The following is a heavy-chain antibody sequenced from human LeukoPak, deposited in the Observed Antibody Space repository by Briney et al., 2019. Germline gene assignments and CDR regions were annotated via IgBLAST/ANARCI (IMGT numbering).Heavy chain of an antibody. CDR1: GFTFSTYA. CDR3: AKDYEPLVGVHRWGDWFDP. CDR2: ISGTGGST. Sequence: GGSLRLSCAASGFTFSTYAMTWVRQAPGKGLEWVSLISGTGGSTYYADSVKGRFTISRDNSKNTLYLQMNCLRAEDTAVYYCAKDYEPLVGVHRWGDWFDPWGQGTLVTVSS. J-gene: IGHJ5*02. D-gene: IGHD1-26*01. V-gene: IGHV3-23*01.